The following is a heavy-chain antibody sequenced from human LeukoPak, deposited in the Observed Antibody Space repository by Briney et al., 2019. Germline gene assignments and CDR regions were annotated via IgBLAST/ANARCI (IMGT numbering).Heavy chain of an antibody. D-gene: IGHD6-19*01. CDR3: ARGRDEGIAVAGSYDAFDI. V-gene: IGHV1-2*04. Sequence: ASVKVSCKASGYTFTSYYMHWVRQAPGQGLEWMGWINPNSGGTNYAQKFQGWVTMTRDTSISTAYMELSRLRSDDTAVYYCARGRDEGIAVAGSYDAFDIWGQGTMVTVSS. J-gene: IGHJ3*02. CDR1: GYTFTSYY. CDR2: INPNSGGT.